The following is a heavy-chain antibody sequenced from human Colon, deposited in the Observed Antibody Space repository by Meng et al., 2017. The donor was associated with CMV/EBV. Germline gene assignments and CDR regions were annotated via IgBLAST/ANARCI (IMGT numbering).Heavy chain of an antibody. V-gene: IGHV5-51*01. CDR2: IYPGDSDT. J-gene: IGHJ6*01. CDR1: GYSFTSHW. D-gene: IGHD3-3*01. Sequence: KVSCKGSGYSFTSHWIGWVRQMPGKGLEWMGVIYPGDSDTRYSPAFRGQVTISADKSTSTAYLQWTSLKASDTAIYYCARHFSAGQYGLDVWGQGTTVTVSS. CDR3: ARHFSAGQYGLDV.